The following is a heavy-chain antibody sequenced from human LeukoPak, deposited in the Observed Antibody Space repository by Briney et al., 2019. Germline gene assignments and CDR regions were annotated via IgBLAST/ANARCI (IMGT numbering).Heavy chain of an antibody. J-gene: IGHJ4*02. D-gene: IGHD3-22*01. V-gene: IGHV4-39*01. CDR2: IYYSGST. CDR1: GGSISSSSYY. CDR3: ARLYYDSSGYYQICYFDY. Sequence: PSETLSLPCTVSGGSISSSSYYWGWIRQPPGKGLEWIGSIYYSGSTYYNPSLKCRVTISVDTSKNQFSLNLSSVTAADTAVYYCARLYYDSSGYYQICYFDYWGQGTLVTVSS.